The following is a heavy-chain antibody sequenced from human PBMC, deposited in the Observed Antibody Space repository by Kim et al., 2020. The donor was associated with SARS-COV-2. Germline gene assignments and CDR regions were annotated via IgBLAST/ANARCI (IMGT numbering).Heavy chain of an antibody. J-gene: IGHJ4*02. D-gene: IGHD1-26*01. V-gene: IGHV3-30*18. Sequence: GGSLRLSCAASGFTFSSYGMHWVRQAPGKGLEWVAVISYDGSNKYYADSVKGRFTISRDNSKNTLYLQMNSLRAEDTAVYYCAKVLCGSYLSPFDYCGQG. CDR2: ISYDGSNK. CDR1: GFTFSSYG. CDR3: AKVLCGSYLSPFDY.